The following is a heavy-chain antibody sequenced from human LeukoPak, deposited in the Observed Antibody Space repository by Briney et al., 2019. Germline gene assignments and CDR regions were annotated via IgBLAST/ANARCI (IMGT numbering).Heavy chain of an antibody. CDR2: IYYSGST. V-gene: IGHV4-39*07. D-gene: IGHD6-6*01. J-gene: IGHJ5*02. Sequence: ETLSLTCTVSGGSISSSSYYWGWIRQPPGKGLEWIGSIYYSGSTYYNPSLKSRVTISVDTSKNQFSLKLSSVTAADTAVYYCARDLTVAARPGWFDPWGQGTLVTVSA. CDR1: GGSISSSSYY. CDR3: ARDLTVAARPGWFDP.